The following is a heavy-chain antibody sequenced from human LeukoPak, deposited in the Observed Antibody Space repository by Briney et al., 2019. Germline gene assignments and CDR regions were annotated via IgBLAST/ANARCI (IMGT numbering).Heavy chain of an antibody. CDR2: ISSSSSYI. V-gene: IGHV3-21*01. CDR3: ARGYCSSTSCYVDAFDI. Sequence: GGSLRLSCAASGFTFSSYSMNWVRQAPGKGLQWVSSISSSSSYIYYADSVKGRFTISRDNAKNSLYLQMNSLRAEDTAVYYCARGYCSSTSCYVDAFDIWGQGTMVTVSS. D-gene: IGHD2-2*01. CDR1: GFTFSSYS. J-gene: IGHJ3*02.